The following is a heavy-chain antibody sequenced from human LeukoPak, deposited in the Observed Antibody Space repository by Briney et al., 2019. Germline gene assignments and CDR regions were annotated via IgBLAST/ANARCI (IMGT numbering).Heavy chain of an antibody. V-gene: IGHV3-30*02. CDR3: AKSTGSTPTHTLDY. CDR2: IRYDGSNE. CDR1: GFTFSSYG. D-gene: IGHD2-21*01. Sequence: GGSLRLSCAASGFTFSSYGMHWVRQAPGKGLEWVAFIRYDGSNEYYADSVKGRFTISRDNSKNTLYLQMNSLRAEDTGVYYCAKSTGSTPTHTLDYWGQGTLVTVSS. J-gene: IGHJ4*02.